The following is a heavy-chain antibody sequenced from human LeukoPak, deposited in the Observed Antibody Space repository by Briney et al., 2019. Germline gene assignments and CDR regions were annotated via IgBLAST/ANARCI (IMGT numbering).Heavy chain of an antibody. CDR3: ARLAMGISSRRSTSCLTFDY. J-gene: IGHJ4*02. D-gene: IGHD2-2*01. Sequence: SGTLSLTCTVFGDSISNNNHYWGWIRQPPGKGLEWIGSIYYTGNSFYNPSLRSRLTISIDTSKNQFSLKLSSVTAADTAVYYCARLAMGISSRRSTSCLTFDYWGQGTLVTVSS. CDR1: GDSISNNNHY. CDR2: IYYTGNS. V-gene: IGHV4-39*07.